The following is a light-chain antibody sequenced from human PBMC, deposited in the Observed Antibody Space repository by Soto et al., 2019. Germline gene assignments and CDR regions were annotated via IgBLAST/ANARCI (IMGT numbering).Light chain of an antibody. CDR3: QQYGSSSYT. V-gene: IGKV3-20*01. CDR2: SAS. Sequence: EIVLTQSPGTLSLSPGERATLSCRASQSVSISSLAWYQQKPGQAPRLLIYSASSRATGIPDRFSGSGSGTDFTLTSSRLEPEDFAVYYCQQYGSSSYTFGQGTNLEI. J-gene: IGKJ2*01. CDR1: QSVSISS.